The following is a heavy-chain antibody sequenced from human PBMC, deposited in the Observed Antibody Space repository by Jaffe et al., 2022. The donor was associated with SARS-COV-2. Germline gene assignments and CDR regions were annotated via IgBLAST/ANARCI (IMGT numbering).Heavy chain of an antibody. CDR3: ARVGVVGSRAFDV. CDR1: GYTFTGHY. V-gene: IGHV1-2*04. J-gene: IGHJ3*01. D-gene: IGHD2-21*01. Sequence: QVQLVQSGAEVKKPGASVKVSCKASGYTFTGHYIYWVRQAPGQGIEWMGWINTNDGDTNYAQKFQGWVTMTRDTSISTAYMELKRLTSDDTAMYFCARVGVVGSRAFDVWGQGTMVTVSS. CDR2: INTNDGDT.